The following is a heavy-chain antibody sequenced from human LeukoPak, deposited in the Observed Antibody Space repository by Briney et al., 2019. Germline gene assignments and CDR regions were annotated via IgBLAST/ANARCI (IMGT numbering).Heavy chain of an antibody. Sequence: PGGSLRLSCAASGFTISSKYMSWGRQAPGKGLEWVSVLYSGGSTYYADSVKGRFTISRDNSKNTLYLQMNSLRTDDTAVYYCASGLRWFDYWGHGTLVTVSS. CDR3: ASGLRWFDY. J-gene: IGHJ4*01. V-gene: IGHV3-53*01. CDR2: LYSGGST. CDR1: GFTISSKY. D-gene: IGHD4-23*01.